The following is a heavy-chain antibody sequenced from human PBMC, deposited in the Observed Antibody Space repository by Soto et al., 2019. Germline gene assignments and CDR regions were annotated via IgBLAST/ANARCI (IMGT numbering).Heavy chain of an antibody. D-gene: IGHD4-17*01. CDR3: ARLAVTTFDY. V-gene: IGHV4-39*01. J-gene: IGHJ4*02. CDR1: GGSISSSSYY. CDR2: IYCSGST. Sequence: QLQLQESGPGLVKPSETLSLTCTVSGGSISSSSYYWGWIRQPPGKGLEWIGSIYCSGSTYYNPSLKSRVTISVDTSKNQFSLKLSSVTAADTAVYYCARLAVTTFDYWGQGTLVTVSS.